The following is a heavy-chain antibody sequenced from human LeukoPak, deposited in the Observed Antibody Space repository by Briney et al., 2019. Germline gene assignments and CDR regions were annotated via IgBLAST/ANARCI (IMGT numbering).Heavy chain of an antibody. Sequence: PSQTLSLTCTVSGGSISSGDYYWSWIRQPPGKGLEWIGYIYYSGSTYYNPSLESRVTISVDTSKNQFSLKLSSVTAADTAVYYCARVPMAEYAFDIWGQGTMVTVSS. CDR1: GGSISSGDYY. D-gene: IGHD3-10*01. V-gene: IGHV4-30-4*08. CDR3: ARVPMAEYAFDI. J-gene: IGHJ3*02. CDR2: IYYSGST.